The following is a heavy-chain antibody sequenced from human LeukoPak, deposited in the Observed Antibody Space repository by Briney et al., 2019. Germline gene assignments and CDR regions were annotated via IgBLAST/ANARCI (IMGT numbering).Heavy chain of an antibody. V-gene: IGHV3-48*03. CDR3: ARPLTGLGAFDI. CDR2: ISSSGSTI. Sequence: GGSLRLSCAASGFTFSSYEMNWVRQAPGKGLEWVSYISSSGSTIYYADSVKGRLTISRDNAKKSLYLQMNSLRAEDTAVYYCARPLTGLGAFDIWGQGTMVTVSS. D-gene: IGHD3-9*01. J-gene: IGHJ3*02. CDR1: GFTFSSYE.